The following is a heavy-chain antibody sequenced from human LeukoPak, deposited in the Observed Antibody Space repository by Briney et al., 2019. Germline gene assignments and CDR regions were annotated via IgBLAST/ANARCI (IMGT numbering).Heavy chain of an antibody. CDR3: AKGVIDSSGYYGFDY. J-gene: IGHJ4*02. D-gene: IGHD3-22*01. Sequence: GGSLRLSCAASGFTFDDYGMSWVRQAPGKGLEWVSTINWNGGNTGYADSVKGRFTISRDNAKNSLYLQMNSLRTEDTALYYCAKGVIDSSGYYGFDYWGQGTLVTVSS. CDR1: GFTFDDYG. CDR2: INWNGGNT. V-gene: IGHV3-20*04.